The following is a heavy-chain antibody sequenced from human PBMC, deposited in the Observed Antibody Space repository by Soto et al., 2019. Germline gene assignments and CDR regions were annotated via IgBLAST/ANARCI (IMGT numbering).Heavy chain of an antibody. CDR3: AREPATAKPEGVDF. CDR2: INPNSGGT. D-gene: IGHD1-1*01. Sequence: ASVKVSCKASGYTFSDYYIHWVRQAPGQGLEWMGWINPNSGGTKYAPKFQGGVTMTRDTSITTAYMELSRLRSGDTAVYYCAREPATAKPEGVDFWGQGTPVPVYS. CDR1: GYTFSDYY. V-gene: IGHV1-2*02. J-gene: IGHJ4*02.